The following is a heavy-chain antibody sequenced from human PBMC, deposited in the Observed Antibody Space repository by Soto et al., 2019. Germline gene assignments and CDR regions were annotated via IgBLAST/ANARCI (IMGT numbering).Heavy chain of an antibody. Sequence: PSETLSLTCAVSGYSISSGYYWGWIRQPPGKGLEWIGSIYHSGSTYYNPSLKSRVTISVDTSKNQFSLKLSSVTAADTAVYYCARDRPSIPAGIAARPWWFDPWGQGTLVT. CDR1: GYSISSGYY. J-gene: IGHJ5*02. CDR2: IYHSGST. CDR3: ARDRPSIPAGIAARPWWFDP. D-gene: IGHD6-6*01. V-gene: IGHV4-38-2*02.